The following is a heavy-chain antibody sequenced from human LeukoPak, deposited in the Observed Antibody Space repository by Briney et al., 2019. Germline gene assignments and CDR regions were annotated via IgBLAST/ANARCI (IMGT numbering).Heavy chain of an antibody. CDR1: GGSINSGGYY. CDR2: INHSGST. J-gene: IGHJ5*02. CDR3: ARAGSDIVVVPAAMLGSSWFDP. V-gene: IGHV4-39*07. D-gene: IGHD2-2*01. Sequence: SETLSLTCTVSGGSINSGGYYWAWIRQPPGKGLEWIGEINHSGSTNYNPSLKSRVTISVDTSKNQFSLKLSSVTAADTAVYYCARAGSDIVVVPAAMLGSSWFDPWGQGTLVTVSS.